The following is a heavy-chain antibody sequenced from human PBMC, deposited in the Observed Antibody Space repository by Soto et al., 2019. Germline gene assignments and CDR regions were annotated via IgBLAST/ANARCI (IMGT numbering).Heavy chain of an antibody. CDR2: ITSNGGST. J-gene: IGHJ4*02. D-gene: IGHD3-3*01. V-gene: IGHV3-64*02. Sequence: PGGSLRLSCVGAGFNFGTYAIHWVRQAPGKGLEYAAAITSNGGSTFYADSVKGRFTISRDNSKNTVYLQMGSLRTEDTAVYHCTRGANTISMDYWGQGTLVTVSS. CDR1: GFNFGTYA. CDR3: TRGANTISMDY.